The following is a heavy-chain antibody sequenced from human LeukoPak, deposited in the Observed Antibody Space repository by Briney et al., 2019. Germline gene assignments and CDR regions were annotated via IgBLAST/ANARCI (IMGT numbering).Heavy chain of an antibody. CDR1: GYRFTSYW. V-gene: IGHV5-51*01. D-gene: IGHD6-19*01. CDR2: IYPGDSDT. CDR3: ARLSRSSGSRYALGV. Sequence: GGALQISCYGSGYRFTSYWIGWVGPMAGESPGWKGVIYPGDSDTRYSPSFQGQVTISADKSISTAYLQWSSLKASDTAMYYCARLSRSSGSRYALGVWGQGTTVTVSS. J-gene: IGHJ6*02.